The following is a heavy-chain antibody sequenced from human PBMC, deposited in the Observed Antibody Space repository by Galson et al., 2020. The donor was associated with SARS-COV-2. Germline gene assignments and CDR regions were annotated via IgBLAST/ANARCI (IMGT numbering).Heavy chain of an antibody. J-gene: IGHJ6*02. CDR1: GFTFSSYG. CDR3: AKALGGNYYYGMDV. CDR2: ISYDGSNK. Sequence: GESLKISCAASGFTFSSYGMHWVRQAPGKGLEWVAVISYDGSNKYYADSVKGRFTISRDNSKNTLYLQMNSLRAEDTAVYYCAKALGGNYYYGMDVWGQGNTVTVSS. V-gene: IGHV3-30*18. D-gene: IGHD3-16*01.